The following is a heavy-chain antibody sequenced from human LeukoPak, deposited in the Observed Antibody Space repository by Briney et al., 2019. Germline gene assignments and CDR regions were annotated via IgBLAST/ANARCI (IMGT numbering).Heavy chain of an antibody. D-gene: IGHD3-16*02. Sequence: SETLSLTCAVYGGSFSGYYWSWIRQPPGKGLEWIGEINHSGSTNYNPSLKSRVTISVDTSKNQFSLKLSSVTAADTAVYYCARASLPERPFDYWGQGTLVTVSS. CDR1: GGSFSGYY. CDR3: ARASLPERPFDY. V-gene: IGHV4-34*01. CDR2: INHSGST. J-gene: IGHJ4*02.